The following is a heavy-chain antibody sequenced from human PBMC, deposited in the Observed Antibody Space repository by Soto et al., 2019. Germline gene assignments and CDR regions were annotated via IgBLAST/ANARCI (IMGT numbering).Heavy chain of an antibody. CDR2: IYHSGST. V-gene: IGHV4-30-2*01. D-gene: IGHD6-13*01. CDR3: ACSSSWTKYYFDY. J-gene: IGHJ4*02. Sequence: QLQLQESGSGLVKPSQTLSLTCAVSGGSISSGGYSWSWIRQPPGKGLEWIGYIYHSGSTYYNPSLKSRVTISVDRSKNQFSLKLSSVTAADTALYYCACSSSWTKYYFDYWGQGTLFTVSS. CDR1: GGSISSGGYS.